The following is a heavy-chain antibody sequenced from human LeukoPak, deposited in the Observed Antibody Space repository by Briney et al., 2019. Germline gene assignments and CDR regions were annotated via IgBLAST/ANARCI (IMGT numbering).Heavy chain of an antibody. CDR1: GYSFTSYW. D-gene: IGHD3-22*01. Sequence: GESLKISCKGSGYSFTSYWIGWVRQMPGKGLEWMGIIYPGDSDTRYSPSFQGQVTISADKSISTAYLQWSSLKASDTAMYYCARHFYPYYDSSGPYYFDYWGRGTLVTVSS. CDR3: ARHFYPYYDSSGPYYFDY. V-gene: IGHV5-51*01. J-gene: IGHJ4*02. CDR2: IYPGDSDT.